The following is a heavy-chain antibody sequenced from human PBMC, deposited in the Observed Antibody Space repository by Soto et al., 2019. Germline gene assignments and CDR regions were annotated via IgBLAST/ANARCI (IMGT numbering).Heavy chain of an antibody. CDR3: AKDGAAGSVMDV. V-gene: IGHV3-21*01. J-gene: IGHJ6*02. Sequence: EVHLVESGGGLVKPGGSLSLSVEASGFPFNIPGMIWVRQAPGKGLEWVSSIIGSGSFVDNADSVQGRLAISRDNAKNSLYLQMNNLRVEDSGVYYCAKDGAAGSVMDVWGQGTTVTVSS. CDR2: IIGSGSFV. D-gene: IGHD6-13*01. CDR1: GFPFNIPG.